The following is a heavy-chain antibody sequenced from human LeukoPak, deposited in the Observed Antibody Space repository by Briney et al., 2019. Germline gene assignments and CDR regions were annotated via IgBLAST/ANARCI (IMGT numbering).Heavy chain of an antibody. V-gene: IGHV3-23*01. CDR3: ARDKRDDYGDYFDY. D-gene: IGHD4-17*01. CDR1: GFTFSSYA. Sequence: GGSLRLSCAASGFTFSSYAMSWVRQAPGKGLEWVSAISGSGGSTYYADSVKGRFTISRDNSKNTLYLQMNSLRAEDTAMYYCARDKRDDYGDYFDYWGQGTLVTVSS. CDR2: ISGSGGST. J-gene: IGHJ4*02.